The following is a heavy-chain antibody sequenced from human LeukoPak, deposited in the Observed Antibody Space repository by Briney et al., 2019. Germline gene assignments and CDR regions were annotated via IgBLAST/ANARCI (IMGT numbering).Heavy chain of an antibody. V-gene: IGHV3-7*01. CDR3: ARDTYTSVTAMDV. J-gene: IGHJ6*03. D-gene: IGHD4-17*01. CDR1: GFTFSSYW. Sequence: TGGSLRLSCAASGFTFSSYWMSWVRQAPGKGLEWVANIKQDGSEKYYVDSVKGRFTISRDNAKNSLYLQMNSLRAEDTAVYYCARDTYTSVTAMDVWGKGTTVTVSS. CDR2: IKQDGSEK.